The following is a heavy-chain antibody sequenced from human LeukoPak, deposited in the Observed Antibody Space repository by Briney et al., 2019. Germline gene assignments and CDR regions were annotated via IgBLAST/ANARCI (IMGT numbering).Heavy chain of an antibody. J-gene: IGHJ6*03. CDR2: INHSGST. CDR1: GGSFSGYY. CDR3: ARVSFFRWAATRPSYYYYYMDV. Sequence: SETLSLTCAVYGGSFSGYYWSWFRQPPGKGLEWIGEINHSGSTNYNPSLKSRVTISVDTSKNQFSLKLSSVTAADTAVYYCARVSFFRWAATRPSYYYYYMDVWGKGTTVTISS. D-gene: IGHD2-15*01. V-gene: IGHV4-34*01.